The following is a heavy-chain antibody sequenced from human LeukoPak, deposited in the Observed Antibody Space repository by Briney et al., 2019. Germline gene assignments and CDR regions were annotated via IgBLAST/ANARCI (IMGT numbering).Heavy chain of an antibody. D-gene: IGHD4-17*01. V-gene: IGHV1-46*01. Sequence: AASVKVSCKASGYTFTSYYMHWVRQAPGQGLEWMGIINPSGGSTSYAQKFQGRVTMTRTTSITTAYMELSSLRSEDTAVYYCARTDGDLDYWGQGTPVTVSS. CDR3: ARTDGDLDY. CDR2: INPSGGST. CDR1: GYTFTSYY. J-gene: IGHJ4*02.